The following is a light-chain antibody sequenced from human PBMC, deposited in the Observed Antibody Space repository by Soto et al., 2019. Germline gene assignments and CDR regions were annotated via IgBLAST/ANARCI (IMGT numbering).Light chain of an antibody. CDR1: QSVSSNF. CDR2: GAS. J-gene: IGKJ1*01. V-gene: IGKV3-20*01. CDR3: QQYGGSPWT. Sequence: EIVLTQSPGTLSLSPGERATLSCRASQSVSSNFLAWYQQKTGQAPRLLVQGASSRATGIPDRFSGSGSGTDFTLTISRLEPEDFAVYYCQQYGGSPWTFGQGTKVEIK.